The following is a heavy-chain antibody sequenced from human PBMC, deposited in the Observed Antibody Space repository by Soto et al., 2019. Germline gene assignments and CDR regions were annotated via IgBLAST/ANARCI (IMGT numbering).Heavy chain of an antibody. J-gene: IGHJ5*02. CDR3: AQRIAAAAKYNLFDP. V-gene: IGHV2-5*02. Sequence: QITLKESGPTLGKPTQTLTLTCTFSGFSLSTSGVGVGWIRQPPGKALEWLALIYWDDDKRYSPSLKSRLTITKDTSKNQVVLTMTNMDPVDTATYYCAQRIAAAAKYNLFDPWGQGNLVTVSS. CDR2: IYWDDDK. D-gene: IGHD6-13*01. CDR1: GFSLSTSGVG.